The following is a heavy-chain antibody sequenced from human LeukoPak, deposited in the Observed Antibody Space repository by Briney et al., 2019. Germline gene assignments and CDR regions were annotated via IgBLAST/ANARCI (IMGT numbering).Heavy chain of an antibody. CDR2: IKQDGSEK. V-gene: IGHV3-7*01. CDR3: ARDPQWELLEESVY. CDR1: GFTFTRYW. D-gene: IGHD1-26*01. Sequence: GGSLRLSCAASGFTFTRYWMTWVRQAPGKGLEWVAHIKQDGSEKYYVDSVKGRFTISRDNAQNSLALQMNTLRAEDTAVYYCARDPQWELLEESVYWGQGTLVTVSS. J-gene: IGHJ4*02.